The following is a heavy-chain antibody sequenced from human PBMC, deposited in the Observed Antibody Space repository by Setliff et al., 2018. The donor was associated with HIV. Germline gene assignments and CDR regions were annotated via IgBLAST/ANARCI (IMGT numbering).Heavy chain of an antibody. CDR2: TSFDGSGR. J-gene: IGHJ5*02. D-gene: IGHD1-26*01. Sequence: HLGGSLRLSCTASGFIFSNYGMHWVRQAPGKGLEWVAVTSFDGSGRYFGDSVKGRFTISRDNAKNTVYLQMNSLSAEDTAVYYCVREERAADSGSYYSSRWFDRWGQGTLVTVSS. CDR1: GFIFSNYG. V-gene: IGHV3-30*03. CDR3: VREERAADSGSYYSSRWFDR.